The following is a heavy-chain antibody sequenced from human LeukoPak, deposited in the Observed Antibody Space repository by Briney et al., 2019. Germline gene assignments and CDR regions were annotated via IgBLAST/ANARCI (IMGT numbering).Heavy chain of an antibody. CDR1: GFTFSSYG. D-gene: IGHD1-26*01. J-gene: IGHJ3*02. CDR2: IWYDGSNK. Sequence: GRSLRLSCAASGFTFSSYGMHWVRQAPGKGLEWVAVIWYDGSNKYYADSVKGRFTISRDNSKNTLYLQMNSLRAEDTAVYYCARGERGRPPGAFDIWGQGTMVTVSS. V-gene: IGHV3-33*01. CDR3: ARGERGRPPGAFDI.